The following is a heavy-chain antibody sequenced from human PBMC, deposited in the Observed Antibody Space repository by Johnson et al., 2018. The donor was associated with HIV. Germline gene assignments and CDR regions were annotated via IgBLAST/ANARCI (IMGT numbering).Heavy chain of an antibody. D-gene: IGHD3-3*01. CDR3: SRDTPRWSESDF. Sequence: VQLVESGGGLVQPGGSLRLSCAASGFNFSSYWISWVRQAPGKGLEWVANIKQDGSEKYYVDSVKGRFTISRDNAKNSVYLQMNRLRAEDTAVYYCSRDTPRWSESDFWSQATMVTVAS. CDR1: GFNFSSYW. J-gene: IGHJ3*01. V-gene: IGHV3-7*01. CDR2: IKQDGSEK.